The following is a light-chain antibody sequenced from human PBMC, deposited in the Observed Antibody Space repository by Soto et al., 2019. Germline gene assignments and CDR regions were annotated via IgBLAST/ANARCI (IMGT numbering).Light chain of an antibody. CDR3: QQYNSYPWT. Sequence: IQMTQSPAPLSATLGDRVSITCRASQSISSWLAWYQQKPGKAPKLLIYDASSLESGVPSRFSGSGSGTEFTLTITSLQPDDFATYYCQQYNSYPWTFGQGTRLEIK. CDR1: QSISSW. CDR2: DAS. J-gene: IGKJ5*01. V-gene: IGKV1-5*01.